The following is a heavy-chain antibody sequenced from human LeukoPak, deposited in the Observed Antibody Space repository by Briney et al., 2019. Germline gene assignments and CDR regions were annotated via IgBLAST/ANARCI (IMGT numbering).Heavy chain of an antibody. CDR1: GFTFSSYG. CDR3: SRDKFYVWFDP. Sequence: GGTLRLSCAASGFTFSSYGMSWVRQAPGKGLESVGFIRGSGTTQYAASVRGRFTISRDDSKSIAYLQMNSLKTEDTAVYYCSRDKFYVWFDPWGQGTLVTVSS. D-gene: IGHD3-16*01. V-gene: IGHV3-49*04. CDR2: IRGSGTT. J-gene: IGHJ5*02.